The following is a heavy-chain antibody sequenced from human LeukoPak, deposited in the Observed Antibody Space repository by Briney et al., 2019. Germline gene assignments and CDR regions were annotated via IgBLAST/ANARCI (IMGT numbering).Heavy chain of an antibody. J-gene: IGHJ4*02. CDR2: IKSKTDGGTT. CDR3: TTDSGSGVIDY. CDR1: GFTFSNAW. V-gene: IGHV3-15*01. D-gene: IGHD3-10*01. Sequence: PGGSLRLSCAASGFTFSNAWMSWVRQAPGKGLEWVGRIKSKTDGGTTDYAAPVKGRFTISRDDSKNTPYLQMNSLKTEDTAVYYCTTDSGSGVIDYWGQGTLVTVSS.